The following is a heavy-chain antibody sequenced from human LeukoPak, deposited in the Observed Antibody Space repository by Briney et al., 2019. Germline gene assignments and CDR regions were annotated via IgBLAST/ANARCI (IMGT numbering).Heavy chain of an antibody. CDR2: ISYDGSNK. D-gene: IGHD5-12*01. CDR1: GFTFSSYA. V-gene: IGHV3-30-3*01. CDR3: ARGGYSGSFDY. Sequence: GGSLRLSCAASGFTFSSYAMHWVRPAPGKGLEWVAVISYDGSNKYYADSVKGRFTISRDSSKNTLYLQMNSLRAEDTAVYYCARGGYSGSFDYWGQGTLVTVSS. J-gene: IGHJ4*02.